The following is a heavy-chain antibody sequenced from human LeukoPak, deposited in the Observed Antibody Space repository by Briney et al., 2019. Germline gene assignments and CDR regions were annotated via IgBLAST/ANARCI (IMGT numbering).Heavy chain of an antibody. J-gene: IGHJ4*02. D-gene: IGHD1-26*01. CDR1: GYTFTSYD. CDR2: INPNSGGT. CDR3: ARCSSGSYDFFWPPDFTIDY. Sequence: GASVKVSCKASGYTFTSYDINWVRQATGQGLEWMGWINPNSGGTNYAQKFQGRVTMTRDTSISTAYMELSRLRSDDTAVYYCARCSSGSYDFFWPPDFTIDYWGQGTLVTVSS. V-gene: IGHV1-2*02.